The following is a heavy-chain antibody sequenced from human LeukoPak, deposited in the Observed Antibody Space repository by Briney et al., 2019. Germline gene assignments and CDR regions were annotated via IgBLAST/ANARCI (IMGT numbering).Heavy chain of an antibody. V-gene: IGHV3-20*04. CDR1: GFTFDDYG. D-gene: IGHD1-26*01. J-gene: IGHJ6*03. CDR2: INWNGGST. CDR3: ARETVGATKRSYYYYMDV. Sequence: GGSLRLSCAASGFTFDDYGMSWVRQAPGKGLEWVSGINWNGGSTGYADSVKGRFTISRDNAKNSLYLQMNSLRAEDTALYYCARETVGATKRSYYYYMDVWGKGTTVTVSS.